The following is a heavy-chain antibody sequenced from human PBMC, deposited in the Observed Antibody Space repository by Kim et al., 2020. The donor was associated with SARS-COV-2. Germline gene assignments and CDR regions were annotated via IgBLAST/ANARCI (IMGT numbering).Heavy chain of an antibody. CDR2: ITGNGFNT. CDR3: TKDRAGSETYFASAFDS. J-gene: IGHJ4*01. D-gene: IGHD3-10*01. CDR1: GFAFGSYA. Sequence: GGSLRLSCAASGFAFGSYALSWVRQAPGKGLEWVSTITGNGFNTYYADSVKGRFTISSEFSNNTLQLRLTALRAEDTALYYCTKDRAGSETYFASAFDS. V-gene: IGHV3-23*01.